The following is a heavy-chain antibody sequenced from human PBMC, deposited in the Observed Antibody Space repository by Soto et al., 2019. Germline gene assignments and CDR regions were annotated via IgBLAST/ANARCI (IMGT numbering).Heavy chain of an antibody. D-gene: IGHD3-10*01. CDR2: VNHSGST. V-gene: IGHV4-34*01. CDR1: GGSFSGYY. J-gene: IGHJ6*02. Sequence: PSETLSLTCAVYGGSFSGYYWSWIRQPPGKGLEWIGEVNHSGSTNYNPSLKSRVTISVDTSKNQFSLKLSSVTAADTAVYYCARDRGDIYGSGSYYNVFGMDVWGQGTTVTVSS. CDR3: ARDRGDIYGSGSYYNVFGMDV.